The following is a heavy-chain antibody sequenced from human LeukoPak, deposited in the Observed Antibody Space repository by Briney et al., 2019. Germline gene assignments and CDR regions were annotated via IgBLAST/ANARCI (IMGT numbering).Heavy chain of an antibody. CDR3: ARAWFEFDY. D-gene: IGHD3-9*01. Sequence: PGGSLRLSCAASGFTFSDHNMDWVRQAPGKGMERVGRTRNKANSYTTQYAAAVKRRFTISRDDSKTSLYLHMNSLRAEDTAVYYCARAWFEFDYWGQGTLVTVSS. J-gene: IGHJ4*02. CDR1: GFTFSDHN. CDR2: TRNKANSYTT. V-gene: IGHV3-72*01.